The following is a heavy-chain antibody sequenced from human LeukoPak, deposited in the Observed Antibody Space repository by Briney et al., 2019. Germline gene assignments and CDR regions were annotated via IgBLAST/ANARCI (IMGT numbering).Heavy chain of an antibody. D-gene: IGHD5-12*01. V-gene: IGHV3-23*01. J-gene: IGHJ4*02. CDR2: ISGSGDST. CDR1: GFTFSSYA. Sequence: GGSLRLSCEASGFTFSSYAMSWVRQAPGKWLEWVSVISGSGDSTYYADSVEGRCTISRDNSKDALYLQMNSLRAEDTAVYYCARVGYSGYDYDYWGQGTLVTVSS. CDR3: ARVGYSGYDYDY.